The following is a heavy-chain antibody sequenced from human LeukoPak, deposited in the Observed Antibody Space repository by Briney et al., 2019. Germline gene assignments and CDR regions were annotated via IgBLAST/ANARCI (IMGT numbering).Heavy chain of an antibody. J-gene: IGHJ4*02. CDR3: ARELTNYFEY. V-gene: IGHV3-48*02. CDR2: ISSSSSTI. Sequence: GGPLRLSCAASGFTFSSYAMSWVRQAPGKGLEWVAYISSSSSTIYYADSVKGRFTISRDNAKNSLYLQMNSLRDEDTAVYYCARELTNYFEYWGQGTLVTVSS. CDR1: GFTFSSYA.